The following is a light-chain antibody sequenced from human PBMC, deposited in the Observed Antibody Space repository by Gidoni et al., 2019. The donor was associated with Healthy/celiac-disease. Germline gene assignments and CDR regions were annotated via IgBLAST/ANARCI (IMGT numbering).Light chain of an antibody. J-gene: IGKJ1*01. V-gene: IGKV4-1*01. Sequence: DIVMIQSPDSLAVSLGERATINCKSSQSVLYSANNKNYLAWYQQKPGQPPKLLIYCASTRESGVPDRFSGSGSGTDFTLTISSLQAEDVAVYYCQQYYSTPQTFGQGTKVEIK. CDR3: QQYYSTPQT. CDR2: CAS. CDR1: QSVLYSANNKNY.